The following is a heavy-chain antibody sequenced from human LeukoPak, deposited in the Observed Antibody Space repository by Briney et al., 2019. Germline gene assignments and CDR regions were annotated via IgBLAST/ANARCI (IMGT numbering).Heavy chain of an antibody. CDR1: GFTVSSNY. CDR3: ARVLSGRGSLYYYYYYMDV. Sequence: GGSLRLSCAASGFTVSSNYMSWVRQAPGKGLEWVSVTYSGGRTYYADSVKGRFSISRDNSKNTLYLQMNSLRAEDTAVYYCARVLSGRGSLYYYYYYMDVWGKGTTVTISS. CDR2: TYSGGRT. V-gene: IGHV3-53*01. D-gene: IGHD3-10*01. J-gene: IGHJ6*03.